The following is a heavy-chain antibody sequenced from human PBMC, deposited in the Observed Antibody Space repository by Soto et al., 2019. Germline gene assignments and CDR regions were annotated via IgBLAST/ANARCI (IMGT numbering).Heavy chain of an antibody. CDR2: INPNSGGT. CDR3: ARDLRRLRGTLTHSDY. J-gene: IGHJ4*02. V-gene: IGHV1-2*02. CDR1: GYTFTGYY. Sequence: GASVKVSCKASGYTFTGYYMHWVRQAPGQGPEWMGWINPNSGGTNYAQKFQGRVTMTRDTSISTAYMELSRLRSDDTAVYYCARDLRRLRGTLTHSDYWGQGTLVTVSS. D-gene: IGHD2-15*01.